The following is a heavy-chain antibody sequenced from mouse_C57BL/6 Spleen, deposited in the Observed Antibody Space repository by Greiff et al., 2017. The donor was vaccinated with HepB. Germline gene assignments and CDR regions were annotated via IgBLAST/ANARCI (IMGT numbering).Heavy chain of an antibody. CDR2: INPSSGYT. Sequence: VQLKESGAELARPGASVKMSCKASGYTFTSYTMHWVKQRPGQGLEWIGYINPSSGYTKYNQKFKDKATLTADKSSSTAYMQLSSLTSEDSAVYYCARYDYDGYFDVWGTGTTVTVSS. D-gene: IGHD2-4*01. V-gene: IGHV1-4*01. CDR1: GYTFTSYT. J-gene: IGHJ1*03. CDR3: ARYDYDGYFDV.